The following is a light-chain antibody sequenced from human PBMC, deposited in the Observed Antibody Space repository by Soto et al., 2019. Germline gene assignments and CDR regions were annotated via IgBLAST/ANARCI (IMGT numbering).Light chain of an antibody. J-gene: IGLJ2*01. Sequence: QSALTQPASVSGSPGQSITISCTGTRSDVGRYNYVSWYQQHPGKAPKLLIYEVTYRPSGVSTRFSASKSGSTASLTIAGLLAGDDADYYCSAYSTSSSPHVLFGGGTKVTVL. CDR2: EVT. CDR1: RSDVGRYNY. CDR3: SAYSTSSSPHVL. V-gene: IGLV2-14*01.